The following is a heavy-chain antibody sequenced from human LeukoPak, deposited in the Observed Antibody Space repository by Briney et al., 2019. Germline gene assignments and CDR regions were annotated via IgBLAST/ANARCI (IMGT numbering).Heavy chain of an antibody. V-gene: IGHV3-21*01. CDR2: ISSSSSYI. J-gene: IGHJ3*02. Sequence: GGSLRLSCAASGFTFSSYSMNWVRQAPGKGLEWVSSISSSSSYIYYADSVKGRFTISRDNAKNSLYLQMNSLRAEDTAVYYCANLGYSSKTVLRSAFDIWGQGTMVTVSS. CDR1: GFTFSSYS. D-gene: IGHD6-13*01. CDR3: ANLGYSSKTVLRSAFDI.